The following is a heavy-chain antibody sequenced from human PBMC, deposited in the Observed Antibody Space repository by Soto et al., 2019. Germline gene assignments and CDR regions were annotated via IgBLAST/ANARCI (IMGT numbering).Heavy chain of an antibody. CDR2: ISSSSSTI. V-gene: IGHV3-48*02. Sequence: GGSLRLSCAASGFPFSSYSMNWVPKAPGKGLEWVSYISSSSSTIYYADSVKGRFTISRDNAKNSLYLQMNSLRDDDTAVYYCARDPRYSSSSDYWGQGTLVTVSS. D-gene: IGHD6-13*01. CDR3: ARDPRYSSSSDY. CDR1: GFPFSSYS. J-gene: IGHJ4*02.